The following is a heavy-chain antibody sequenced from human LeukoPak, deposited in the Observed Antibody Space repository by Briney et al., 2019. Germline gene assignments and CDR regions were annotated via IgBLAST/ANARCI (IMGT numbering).Heavy chain of an antibody. CDR1: GFTFSSYA. D-gene: IGHD3-9*01. CDR3: AKQGRDWLRDYYNYMDV. V-gene: IGHV3-23*01. Sequence: PGGSLRLSCAASGFTFSSYAMSWVRQAPGKGLEWVSAISGSGGSTYYADSVKGRFTISRDNSKNTLYLQMNSLRAEDTAVYYCAKQGRDWLRDYYNYMDVWGKGTTVTISS. CDR2: ISGSGGST. J-gene: IGHJ6*03.